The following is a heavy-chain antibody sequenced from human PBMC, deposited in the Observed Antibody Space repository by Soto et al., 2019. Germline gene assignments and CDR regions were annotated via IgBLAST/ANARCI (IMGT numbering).Heavy chain of an antibody. CDR3: ARHVVGTTYNY. CDR1: GGSISSSSRY. CDR2: ISYSGTT. J-gene: IGHJ4*02. D-gene: IGHD1-1*01. V-gene: IGHV4-39*01. Sequence: QLQLQESGQGLVKPSETLFSICIVSGGSISSSSRYWGWIRQPPGKGLEYIGRISYSGTTSYNPSLKSRVTIPGDTSKNQFSLKLSSVTDADTAVYCCARHVVGTTYNYWGQGTLVTVSS.